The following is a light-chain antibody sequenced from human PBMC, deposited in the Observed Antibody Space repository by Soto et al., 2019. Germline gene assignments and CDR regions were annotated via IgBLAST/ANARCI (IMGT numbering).Light chain of an antibody. CDR1: QRISRS. Sequence: DIQMTQSPSSLSASVGDRVTITCRASQRISRSLVWYQQKPGKAPKFMIYGASTLDSGVPSRFSGSGSGTDFTHTISSLQPEDFATYYCQQNYSYPRTFGQGTKVEIK. CDR2: GAS. J-gene: IGKJ1*01. V-gene: IGKV1-39*01. CDR3: QQNYSYPRT.